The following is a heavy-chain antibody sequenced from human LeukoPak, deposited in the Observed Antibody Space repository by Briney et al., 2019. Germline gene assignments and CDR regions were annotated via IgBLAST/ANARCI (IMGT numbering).Heavy chain of an antibody. CDR1: GYTFTGYY. CDR3: ARPRIYDSSGYYHFDY. D-gene: IGHD3-22*01. Sequence: ASVKVSCKASGYTFTGYYMHWVRQAPGQGLEWMGWINPNSGGTNYAQKFQGRVTMTRDTSISTAYMELSRLRSDDPAVYYCARPRIYDSSGYYHFDYWGQGALVTVSS. CDR2: INPNSGGT. V-gene: IGHV1-2*02. J-gene: IGHJ4*02.